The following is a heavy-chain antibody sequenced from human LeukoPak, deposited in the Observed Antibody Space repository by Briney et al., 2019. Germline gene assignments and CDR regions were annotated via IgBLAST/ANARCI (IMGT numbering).Heavy chain of an antibody. D-gene: IGHD3-3*01. J-gene: IGHJ4*02. CDR1: GFTFSSYG. CDR2: ISYDGSNK. CDR3: ARSRVTIFGVVILLIDY. V-gene: IGHV3-30*03. Sequence: GRSLRLSCAASGFTFSSYGMHWVRQAPGKGLEWVAVISYDGSNKYYADSVKGRFTISRDSSKNTLYLQMNSLRAEDTAVYYCARSRVTIFGVVILLIDYWGQGTLVTVSS.